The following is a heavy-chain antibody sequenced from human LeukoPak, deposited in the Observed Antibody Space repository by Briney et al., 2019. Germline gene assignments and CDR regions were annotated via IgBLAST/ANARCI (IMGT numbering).Heavy chain of an antibody. Sequence: PGGSLRLSCSASGFTFKNYALSWVRQAPGKGLEWVSDISGSGGSTCYADSVKGRFTISRDNSKNTLYLQLNSPRVEDTAVYYCAKGSGDSSGYYYSYYYYYMDVWGKGTTVTVSS. J-gene: IGHJ6*03. D-gene: IGHD3-22*01. CDR2: ISGSGGST. CDR1: GFTFKNYA. V-gene: IGHV3-23*01. CDR3: AKGSGDSSGYYYSYYYYYMDV.